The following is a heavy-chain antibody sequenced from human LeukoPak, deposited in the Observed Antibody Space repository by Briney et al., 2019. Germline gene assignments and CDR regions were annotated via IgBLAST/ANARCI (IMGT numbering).Heavy chain of an antibody. V-gene: IGHV3-7*01. D-gene: IGHD5-24*01. CDR3: ANGDGFDY. CDR2: IKQDGSEN. Sequence: GGSLRLSCAASGFTFSAYWMSWVRQAPGKGLEWVANIKQDGSENYYADSVTGRFTISRDNAKNLLYLQMNSLRAEDTAVYYCANGDGFDYWGQGTLVTVSS. CDR1: GFTFSAYW. J-gene: IGHJ4*02.